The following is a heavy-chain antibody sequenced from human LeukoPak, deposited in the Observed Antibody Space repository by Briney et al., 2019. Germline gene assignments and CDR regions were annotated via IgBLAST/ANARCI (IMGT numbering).Heavy chain of an antibody. V-gene: IGHV3-21*01. CDR2: ISSSSSYI. CDR3: AKLWSGYAFDI. J-gene: IGHJ3*02. CDR1: GFTFSSYS. D-gene: IGHD3-3*01. Sequence: GGSLRLSCAASGFTFSSYSMNWVRQAPGKGLEWVSSISSSSSYIYYADSVKGRFTISRDDAKNSLYLQMNSLRAEDTAVYYCAKLWSGYAFDIWGQGTMVTVSS.